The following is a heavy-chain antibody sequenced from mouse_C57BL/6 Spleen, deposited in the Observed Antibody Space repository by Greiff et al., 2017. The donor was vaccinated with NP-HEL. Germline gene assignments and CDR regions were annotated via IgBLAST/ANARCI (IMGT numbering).Heavy chain of an antibody. J-gene: IGHJ2*01. D-gene: IGHD2-5*01. CDR2: IHPNSGST. V-gene: IGHV1-64*01. CDR1: GYTFTSYW. CDR3: ARGEYSNYVDY. Sequence: QVQLKQSGAELVKPGASVKLSCKASGYTFTSYWMHWVKQRPGQGLEWIGMIHPNSGSTNYNEKFKSKATLTVDKSSSTAYMQLSSLTSEDSAVYYCARGEYSNYVDYWGQGTTLTVSS.